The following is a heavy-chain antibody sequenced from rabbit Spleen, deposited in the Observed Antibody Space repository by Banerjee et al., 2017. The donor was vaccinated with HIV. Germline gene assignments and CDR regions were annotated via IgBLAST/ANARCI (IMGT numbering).Heavy chain of an antibody. Sequence: QSLEESGGDLVKHGTSLTLTCTASGFSFISGYYMCWVRQAPGKGLEWIACIAAGSGGTTYYANWAKGRFTISKTSSTTVTLQMTSLTAADTATYFCARFYAGYGDFGYAAMWGPGTLVTVS. CDR1: GFSFISGYY. V-gene: IGHV1S40*01. CDR3: ARFYAGYGDFGYAAM. J-gene: IGHJ4*01. D-gene: IGHD7-1*01. CDR2: IAAGSGGTT.